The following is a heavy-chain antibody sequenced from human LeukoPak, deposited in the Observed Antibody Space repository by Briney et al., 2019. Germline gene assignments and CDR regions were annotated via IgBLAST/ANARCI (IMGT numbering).Heavy chain of an antibody. CDR3: ARDKYSSSWSKIIDL. D-gene: IGHD6-13*01. J-gene: IGHJ5*02. V-gene: IGHV3-48*03. Sequence: GGSLRLSCTTSGFDFRSYEMNWVRQAPGKGLEWLAYISSTGSSFYASSVKGRFITSRDDAKNSLSLQMNSLRVEDTALYYCARDKYSSSWSKIIDLWGQGTMVTVSS. CDR2: ISSTGSS. CDR1: GFDFRSYE.